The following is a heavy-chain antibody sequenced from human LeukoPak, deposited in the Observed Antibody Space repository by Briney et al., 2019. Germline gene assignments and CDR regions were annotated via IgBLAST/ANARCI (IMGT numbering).Heavy chain of an antibody. CDR2: ISTYNGNT. CDR1: GGTFSSYA. CDR3: ALNGYDPDGAFDI. D-gene: IGHD5-12*01. V-gene: IGHV1-18*01. Sequence: ASVKVSCKASGGTFSSYAISWVRQAPGQGLEWMGWISTYNGNTNYAQKLQGRVTMTTDTSTSTAYMELRSLRSDDTAVYYCALNGYDPDGAFDIWGQGTMVTVSS. J-gene: IGHJ3*02.